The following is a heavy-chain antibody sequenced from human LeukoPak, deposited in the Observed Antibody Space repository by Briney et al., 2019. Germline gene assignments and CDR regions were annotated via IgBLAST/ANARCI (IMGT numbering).Heavy chain of an antibody. J-gene: IGHJ6*03. D-gene: IGHD3-3*01. V-gene: IGHV1-69*05. CDR2: IIPIFGTA. CDR3: ARAPDYTYDMDV. Sequence: SVKVSCKASGGTFSSYAISWVRQAPGQGLEWMGGIIPIFGTANYAQKFQGRVTITTDESTSTAYTELSSLRSEDTAVYYCARAPDYTYDMDVWGKGTTVTVSS. CDR1: GGTFSSYA.